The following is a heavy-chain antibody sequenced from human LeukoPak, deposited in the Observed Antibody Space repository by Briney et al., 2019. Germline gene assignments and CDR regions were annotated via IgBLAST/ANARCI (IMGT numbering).Heavy chain of an antibody. CDR1: GYTFTSYD. V-gene: IGHV1-8*03. Sequence: ASVKVSCKASGYTFTSYDINWVRQATGQGLEWMGWMNPNSGNTGYAQKFQGRATITRNTSISTAYMELSRLRSDDTAVYYCARGDSSGYYYYYYYMDVWGKGTTVTISS. CDR2: MNPNSGNT. D-gene: IGHD3-22*01. J-gene: IGHJ6*03. CDR3: ARGDSSGYYYYYYYMDV.